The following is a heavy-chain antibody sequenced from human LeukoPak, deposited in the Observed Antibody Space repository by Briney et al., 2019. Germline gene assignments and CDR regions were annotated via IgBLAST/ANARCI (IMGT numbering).Heavy chain of an antibody. V-gene: IGHV5-51*01. CDR1: GYLFTSYW. J-gene: IGHJ3*01. D-gene: IGHD3-10*01. CDR2: IYPGDSDT. CDR3: ARQDASGTYDAFDV. Sequence: KSGESLKISCKDSGYLFTSYWIAWVRQRPGKGLEWMEIIYPGDSDTRYSPSFQGRVTISADKSINTAYLLWSSLQASDTATYYCARQDASGTYDAFDVWGQGTVVTV.